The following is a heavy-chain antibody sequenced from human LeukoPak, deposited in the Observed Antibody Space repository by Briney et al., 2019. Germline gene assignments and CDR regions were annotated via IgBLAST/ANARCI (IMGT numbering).Heavy chain of an antibody. CDR1: GFTFSTYS. J-gene: IGHJ4*02. CDR2: ISSSSSHT. Sequence: PGGSLRLSCAGSGFTFSTYSMNWVRQAPGKGLEGVSSISSSSSHTFYAHSVKGRFTISRDNAKNSLYLQMNSLRGEDTAIYYCARNDYGDSGPDYWGQGTLVTVSS. D-gene: IGHD4-17*01. CDR3: ARNDYGDSGPDY. V-gene: IGHV3-21*01.